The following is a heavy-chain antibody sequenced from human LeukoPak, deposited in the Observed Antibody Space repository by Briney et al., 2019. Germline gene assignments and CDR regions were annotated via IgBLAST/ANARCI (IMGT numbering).Heavy chain of an antibody. CDR2: IYTSGST. V-gene: IGHV4-4*09. CDR1: GGSISSYY. J-gene: IGHJ5*02. Sequence: SETLSLTCTVSGGSISSYYWSWIRQPPGKGLEWIGYIYTSGSTNYNPSLKSRVTISVDTSKNQFSLKLSSVTAADTAVYYCARLRQRAGYNLGNWFDPWGQGTLVTVSS. D-gene: IGHD5-24*01. CDR3: ARLRQRAGYNLGNWFDP.